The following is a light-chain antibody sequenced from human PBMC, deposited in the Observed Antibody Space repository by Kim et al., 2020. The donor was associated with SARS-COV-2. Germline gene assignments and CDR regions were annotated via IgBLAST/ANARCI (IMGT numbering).Light chain of an antibody. V-gene: IGLV3-19*01. CDR1: SLRSYY. CDR3: NSRDTSGNHLI. J-gene: IGLJ2*01. Sequence: AMGQTVRITCKGDSLRSYYASWYQQKPGQAPILVIFGKNNRPSGIPDRLSGSSSGNTASLTITGAQAEDEADYYCNSRDTSGNHLIFGGGTQLTVL. CDR2: GKN.